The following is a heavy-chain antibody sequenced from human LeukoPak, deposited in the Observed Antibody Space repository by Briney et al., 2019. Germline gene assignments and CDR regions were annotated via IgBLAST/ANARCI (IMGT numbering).Heavy chain of an antibody. CDR3: ARGLYYDFWSGYYKRVSMPFNWFDP. D-gene: IGHD3-3*01. V-gene: IGHV5-51*01. CDR1: GYSFTSYW. CDR2: INPGAYAT. J-gene: IGHJ5*02. Sequence: PGESLKISCKGSGYSFTSYWMGWVRQMPGKGLECVGIINPGAYATRNSSSVQGQFTISAAKSISTAYLAGSSLNASNTAMYYCARGLYYDFWSGYYKRVSMPFNWFDPWGQGTLVTVSS.